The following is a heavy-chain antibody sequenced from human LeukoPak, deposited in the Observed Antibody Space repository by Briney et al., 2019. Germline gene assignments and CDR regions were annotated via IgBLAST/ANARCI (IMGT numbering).Heavy chain of an antibody. CDR2: ITGNGVST. V-gene: IGHV3-23*01. CDR3: AKGLGVDNWLDP. Sequence: GGSLRLSCAVSEFTFISYALSWVRQAPGKGLEWVSGITGNGVSTYYADSVKGRFTISRDSSKNTLYLQMNSLRDEDTAVYYCAKGLGVDNWLDPWGQGTLVTVSS. J-gene: IGHJ5*02. CDR1: EFTFISYA.